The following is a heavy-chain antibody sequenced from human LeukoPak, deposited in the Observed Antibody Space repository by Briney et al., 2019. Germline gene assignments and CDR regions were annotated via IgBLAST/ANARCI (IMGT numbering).Heavy chain of an antibody. CDR2: IRYDGSNK. CDR1: GFTFSSYG. J-gene: IGHJ4*02. D-gene: IGHD4-17*01. V-gene: IGHV3-30*02. CDR3: AKLSGAYGDSRDY. Sequence: GGSLRLSCAASGFTFSSYGMHWVRQAPGKGLEWVAFIRYDGSNKYYADSVKGRFTISRDYSKNTLYLQVNSLRPEDTAVYYCAKLSGAYGDSRDYWGQGTLATVSS.